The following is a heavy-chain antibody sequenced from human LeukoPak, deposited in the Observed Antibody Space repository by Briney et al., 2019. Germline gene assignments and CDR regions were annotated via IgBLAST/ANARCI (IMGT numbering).Heavy chain of an antibody. Sequence: ASVKVSCKASGYTFTSYGISWVRQAPGQGLEWMGWISAYNGNTNYAQKLQGRVTMTTDTSTSTAYMELRSLRSDDTAVYYCARVGYSGYDDYPHWFDPWGQGTLVTVSS. CDR2: ISAYNGNT. J-gene: IGHJ5*02. D-gene: IGHD5-12*01. CDR1: GYTFTSYG. V-gene: IGHV1-18*01. CDR3: ARVGYSGYDDYPHWFDP.